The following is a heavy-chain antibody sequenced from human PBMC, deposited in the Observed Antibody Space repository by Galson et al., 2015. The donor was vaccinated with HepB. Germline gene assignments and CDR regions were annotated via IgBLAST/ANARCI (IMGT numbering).Heavy chain of an antibody. J-gene: IGHJ6*02. V-gene: IGHV3-48*04. D-gene: IGHD6-6*01. Sequence: SLRLSCAASGFTFSSYSMNWVRQAPGKGLEWVSSISSSGSTIYYADSVKGRFTISRDNAKNSLYLQMNSLRAEDTAVYYCARGSVEVQTRQLAWGYYYYYGMDVWGQGTTVTVSS. CDR2: ISSSGSTI. CDR3: ARGSVEVQTRQLAWGYYYYYGMDV. CDR1: GFTFSSYS.